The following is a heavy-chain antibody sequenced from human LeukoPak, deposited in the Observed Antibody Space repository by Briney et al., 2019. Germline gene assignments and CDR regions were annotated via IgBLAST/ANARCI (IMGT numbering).Heavy chain of an antibody. Sequence: SETLSLTCTVSGGSISSYYWSWIRQPPGEGLEWIGYIYYSGSTNYNPSLKSRVTMSVDTSKNQFSLKLSSVTAADTAVYYCARGFVVVTAKLYWYFDLWGRGTLVTVSS. CDR2: IYYSGST. D-gene: IGHD2-21*02. J-gene: IGHJ2*01. CDR1: GGSISSYY. V-gene: IGHV4-59*01. CDR3: ARGFVVVTAKLYWYFDL.